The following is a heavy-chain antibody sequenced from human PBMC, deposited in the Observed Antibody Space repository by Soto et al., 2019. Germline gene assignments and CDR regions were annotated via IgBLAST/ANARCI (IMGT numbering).Heavy chain of an antibody. D-gene: IGHD6-13*01. V-gene: IGHV3-23*01. Sequence: GGSLRLSCAASGFTFSSYAMSWVRQAPGKGLEWVSAISGSGGSTYSADSVKGRFTISRDNSKNTLYLQMNSLRAEDTAVYYCAKDMYSSSWSPFDYWGQGTLVTVSS. J-gene: IGHJ4*02. CDR2: ISGSGGST. CDR3: AKDMYSSSWSPFDY. CDR1: GFTFSSYA.